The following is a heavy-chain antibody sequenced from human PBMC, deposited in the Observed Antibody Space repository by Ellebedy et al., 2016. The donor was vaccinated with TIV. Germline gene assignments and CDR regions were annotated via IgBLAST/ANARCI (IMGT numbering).Heavy chain of an antibody. CDR3: AGLGNNWGEFDS. J-gene: IGHJ4*02. CDR1: GGSITRNNFY. D-gene: IGHD7-27*01. Sequence: MPSETLSLTCSVSGGSITRNNFYWSWIRQSPGKGLEWIGSVDYYGGAFHTPSLYRRVSMSLFTSNNKFSLKLASMTAADTAIYYCAGLGNNWGEFDSWGQGTLVTVSS. V-gene: IGHV4-39*01. CDR2: VDYYGGA.